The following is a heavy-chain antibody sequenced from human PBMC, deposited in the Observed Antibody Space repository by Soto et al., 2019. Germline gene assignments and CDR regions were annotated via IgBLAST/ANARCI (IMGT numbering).Heavy chain of an antibody. V-gene: IGHV3-23*01. D-gene: IGHD2-15*01. CDR2: ISGSGGST. CDR1: GFTFSSYA. Sequence: GGSLRLSCAASGFTFSSYAMSWVRQAPGKGLEWVSAISGSGGSTYYADSVKGRFTISRDNSKNTLYLQMNSLRAEDTADYYCAKDLHCSGGSCYSVMTGLPPSFDYWGQGTLVTVSS. CDR3: AKDLHCSGGSCYSVMTGLPPSFDY. J-gene: IGHJ4*02.